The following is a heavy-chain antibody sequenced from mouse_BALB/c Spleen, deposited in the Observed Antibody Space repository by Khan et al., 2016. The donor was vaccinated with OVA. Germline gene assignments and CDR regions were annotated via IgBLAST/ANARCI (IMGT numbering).Heavy chain of an antibody. D-gene: IGHD2-14*01. CDR1: GFSLSRYN. CDR3: ARSYYRYDGYYAMDY. V-gene: IGHV2-6-4*01. CDR2: IWGGGST. J-gene: IGHJ4*01. Sequence: QVQLKESGPGLVVPSQSLSTTCTVSGFSLSRYNIHWVRQTPGKGLEWLGMIWGGGSTDYNSALKSRLSISKDNSKSQVFLKMNSLQTDDTARYXGARSYYRYDGYYAMDYWGQGTSVTVSS.